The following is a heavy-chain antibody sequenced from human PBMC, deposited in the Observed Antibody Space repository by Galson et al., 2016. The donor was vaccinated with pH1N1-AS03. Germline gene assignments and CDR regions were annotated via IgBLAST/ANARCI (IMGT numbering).Heavy chain of an antibody. D-gene: IGHD6-19*01. CDR2: LSNSAAST. Sequence: LRLSCAASGFTFSNYAMGWVRQAPGKGLEWVSALSNSAASTYYADSVKGRFTISRDNSKNTLYLQMNSLIAEDTAIYYCAREIHFSGPLDYWGQGTLVTVSS. J-gene: IGHJ4*02. V-gene: IGHV3-23*01. CDR1: GFTFSNYA. CDR3: AREIHFSGPLDY.